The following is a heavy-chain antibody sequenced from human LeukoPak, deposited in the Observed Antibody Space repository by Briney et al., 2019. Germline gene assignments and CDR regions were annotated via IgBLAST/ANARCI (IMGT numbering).Heavy chain of an antibody. V-gene: IGHV1-2*02. CDR3: AREHVECGSTSCYLDY. CDR2: INPNGGGT. Sequence: GASEKVSCKDSGYTFTGYYMHWVRQAPGRGLEWMGWINPNGGGTNYAQKFQGRVTTTRDTSISTAYMELSRLRSDDTAVYYCAREHVECGSTSCYLDYWGQGTLVTVSS. J-gene: IGHJ4*02. D-gene: IGHD2-2*01. CDR1: GYTFTGYY.